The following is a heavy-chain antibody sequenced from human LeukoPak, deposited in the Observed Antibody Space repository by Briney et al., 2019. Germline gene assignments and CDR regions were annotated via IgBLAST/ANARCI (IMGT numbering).Heavy chain of an antibody. J-gene: IGHJ2*01. CDR1: GFTFSSYW. D-gene: IGHD2-15*01. V-gene: IGHV3-7*01. CDR2: VKQDGSEK. Sequence: PGGSLRLSCAASGFTFSSYWMSWVRQAPGQGLEWVANVKQDGSEKYYVDSVKGRFTISRDNAKNSLYLQMNYLRAEDTAVYYCARDSHCSGGSCLPRVYWYFDPWGRGTLVTVSS. CDR3: ARDSHCSGGSCLPRVYWYFDP.